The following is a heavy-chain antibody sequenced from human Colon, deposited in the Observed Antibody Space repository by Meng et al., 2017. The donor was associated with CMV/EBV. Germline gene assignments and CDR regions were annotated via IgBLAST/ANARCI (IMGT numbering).Heavy chain of an antibody. J-gene: IGHJ4*02. Sequence: SETLSLTCTVSGGSLSSYYWSWIRQAPGKGLEWIGYIYFTGTTKYNPSLKSRVTMSVDTSNNVFSLKLSSVIAADTAVYYCARRKVGVFDYWGQGTLVTVSS. V-gene: IGHV4-59*01. D-gene: IGHD1-26*01. CDR2: IYFTGTT. CDR3: ARRKVGVFDY. CDR1: GGSLSSYY.